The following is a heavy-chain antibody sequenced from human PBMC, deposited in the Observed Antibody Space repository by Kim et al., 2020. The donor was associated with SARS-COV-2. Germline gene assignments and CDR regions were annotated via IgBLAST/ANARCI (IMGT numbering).Heavy chain of an antibody. CDR3: ASVVAAAGALALGYYYYGMDV. CDR2: IDPSDSYT. Sequence: GESLKISCKGSGYSFTSYWISWVRQMPGKGLEWMGRIDPSDSYTNYSPSFQGHVTISADKSISTAYLQWSSLKASDTAMYYCASVVAAAGALALGYYYYGMDVWGQGTTVTVSS. CDR1: GYSFTSYW. D-gene: IGHD6-13*01. V-gene: IGHV5-10-1*01. J-gene: IGHJ6*02.